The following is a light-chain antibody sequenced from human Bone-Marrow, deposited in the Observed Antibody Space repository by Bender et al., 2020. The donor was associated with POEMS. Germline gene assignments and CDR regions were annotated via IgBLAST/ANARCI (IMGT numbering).Light chain of an antibody. J-gene: IGLJ3*02. Sequence: QSVLTQPPSASGTPGQRVTISCSGGSSNIGAHAVNWYQHLPGTAPKLLIYSSHRRPSEVPDGFSGSRSGTSASLAISGLQSEDGADYYCAVWDDSLNGWVFGGGTKLTVL. CDR3: AVWDDSLNGWV. CDR2: SSH. CDR1: SSNIGAHA. V-gene: IGLV1-44*01.